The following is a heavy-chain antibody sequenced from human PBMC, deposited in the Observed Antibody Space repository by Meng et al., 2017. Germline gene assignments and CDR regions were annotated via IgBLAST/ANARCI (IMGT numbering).Heavy chain of an antibody. D-gene: IGHD2-2*01. CDR2: IIPIFGTA. J-gene: IGHJ4*02. CDR1: GGTFSSDA. V-gene: IGHV1-69*06. Sequence: QVRLVQSGAGVKKPGSSGKVSCKASGGTFSSDAISWLRQAPGQGLEWMGGIIPIFGTANYAQKFQGRVTITADKSTSTAYMELSSLRSEDTAVYYCARVGTTDAFWGQGTLVTVSS. CDR3: ARVGTTDAF.